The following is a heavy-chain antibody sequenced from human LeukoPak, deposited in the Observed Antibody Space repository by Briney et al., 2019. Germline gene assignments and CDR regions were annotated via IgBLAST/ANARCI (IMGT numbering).Heavy chain of an antibody. V-gene: IGHV4-38-2*01. Sequence: SETLSLTCAVSGYSISGSYYWGWIRQSPGEALGWIGSMFHSGITYYNPSLKSRVTISLDTSKNQFSLKLTSVTAADTAVYYCARANGFGLIITWGQGTLVTVSS. D-gene: IGHD3-10*01. CDR1: GYSISGSYY. CDR2: MFHSGIT. J-gene: IGHJ4*02. CDR3: ARANGFGLIIT.